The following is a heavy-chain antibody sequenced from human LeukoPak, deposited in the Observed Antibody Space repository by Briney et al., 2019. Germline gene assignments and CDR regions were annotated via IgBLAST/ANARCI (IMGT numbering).Heavy chain of an antibody. V-gene: IGHV5-51*01. Sequence: GESLKIPCKGSGYSFTSYWIGWVRQMPGKGLEWMGIIYPGDSDTRYSPSFQGQVTISADKSISTAYLQWSSLKASDTAMYYCARGPLRMSGAYSSSWEFDYWGQGTLVTVSS. CDR1: GYSFTSYW. CDR3: ARGPLRMSGAYSSSWEFDY. CDR2: IYPGDSDT. D-gene: IGHD6-13*01. J-gene: IGHJ4*02.